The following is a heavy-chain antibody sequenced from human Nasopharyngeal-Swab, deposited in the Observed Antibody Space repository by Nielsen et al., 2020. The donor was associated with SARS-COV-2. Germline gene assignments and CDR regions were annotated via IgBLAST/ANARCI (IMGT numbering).Heavy chain of an antibody. D-gene: IGHD5-12*01. CDR2: VKSKADGGTT. J-gene: IGHJ4*02. V-gene: IGHV3-15*01. Sequence: GESLKISCEASGFTFSSAWMGWVRQAPGKGLEWVGRVKSKADGGTTDYAAPVQGRFTISRDDSKNTLYLQMNSLKTEDTAVYFCTTDIRGYSALFDYWGPGTLVTVSS. CDR1: GFTFSSAW. CDR3: TTDIRGYSALFDY.